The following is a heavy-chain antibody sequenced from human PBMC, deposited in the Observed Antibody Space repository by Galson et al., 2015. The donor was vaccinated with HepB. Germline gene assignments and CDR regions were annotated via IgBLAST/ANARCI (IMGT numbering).Heavy chain of an antibody. CDR2: ISGSGGST. D-gene: IGHD6-19*01. CDR1: GFTFSNYA. J-gene: IGHJ4*02. CDR3: AKGQGEPIAARFSVGSSGWLCDY. V-gene: IGHV3-23*01. Sequence: SLRLSCAASGFTFSNYAINWVRQAPGKGLQWVSVISGSGGSTYYADSVKGRFTISRDNSKNTLYLQMNSLRAEDTAVYYCAKGQGEPIAARFSVGSSGWLCDYWGQGTLVTVSS.